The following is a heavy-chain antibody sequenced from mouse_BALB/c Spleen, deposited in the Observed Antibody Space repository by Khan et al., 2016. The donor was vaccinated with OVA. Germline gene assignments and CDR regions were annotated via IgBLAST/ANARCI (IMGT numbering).Heavy chain of an antibody. Sequence: EVELVESGGGLVQPGGSRKLSCAASGFTFSSFGMHWVRQAPKKGLEWVAYMSSGSSTIYYVDTVKGRFTISRDNPKNTLFLQMTSLRSEDTAMYYWLRSGGNFHWYFDVWGAGTSVTVSS. J-gene: IGHJ1*01. D-gene: IGHD2-1*01. CDR3: LRSGGNFHWYFDV. CDR2: MSSGSSTI. V-gene: IGHV5-17*02. CDR1: GFTFSSFG.